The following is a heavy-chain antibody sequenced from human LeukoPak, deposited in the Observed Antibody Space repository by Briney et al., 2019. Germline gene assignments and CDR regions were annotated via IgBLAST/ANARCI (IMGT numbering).Heavy chain of an antibody. CDR2: ISGSSNRI. CDR1: GFSFSSYS. CDR3: ARAPPDYGGYTNDY. D-gene: IGHD4-23*01. J-gene: IGHJ4*02. V-gene: IGHV3-48*01. Sequence: GGSLRLSCVASGFSFSSYSMNWVRQAPGKGLKWVSYISGSSNRIFYADSVKGRFTISRDNAENSLYLQMNSLRAEDTAVYYCARAPPDYGGYTNDYWGQGTLVTVSS.